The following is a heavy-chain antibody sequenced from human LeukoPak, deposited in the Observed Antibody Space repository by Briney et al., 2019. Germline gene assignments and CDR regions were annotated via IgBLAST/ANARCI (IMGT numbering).Heavy chain of an antibody. CDR1: GYTFTGYY. CDR3: ARASSGWLANDY. V-gene: IGHV1-2*02. CDR2: INPNSGGA. Sequence: SVKVSCKASGYTFTGYYMHWVRQAPGQGLEWMGWINPNSGGANYAQKFQGRVTMTRDTSISTAYMELSRLRSDDTAVYYCARASSGWLANDYWGQGTLVTVSS. D-gene: IGHD6-19*01. J-gene: IGHJ4*02.